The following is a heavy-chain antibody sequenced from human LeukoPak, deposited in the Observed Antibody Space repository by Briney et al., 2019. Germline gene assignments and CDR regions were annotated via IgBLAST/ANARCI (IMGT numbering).Heavy chain of an antibody. D-gene: IGHD2-15*01. CDR2: IKQDGSER. J-gene: IGHJ3*02. CDR1: GFTFSTDW. V-gene: IGHV3-7*01. Sequence: PGGSLRLSCAASGFTFSTDWMSWVRQASGKGLEWVANIKQDGSERYYVDSVKGRFTISRDNAKNSLYLQMNSLRAEDTAVYYCARDPAGTPTPFDIWGQGTMVTVSS. CDR3: ARDPAGTPTPFDI.